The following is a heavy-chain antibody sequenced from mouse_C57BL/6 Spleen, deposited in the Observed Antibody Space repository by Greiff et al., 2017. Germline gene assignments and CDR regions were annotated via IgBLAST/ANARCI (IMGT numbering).Heavy chain of an antibody. CDR2: IDPSDSET. V-gene: IGHV1-52*01. CDR1: GYTFTSSW. D-gene: IGHD2-4*01. Sequence: QVQLQQPGAELVRPGSSVKLSCKASGYTFTSSWMHWVKQRPIQGLEWIGNIDPSDSETPYNQKFKDKATLTVDKSSSTAYMQLSSLTSEDSAVYYCAREVYYDYDDGYAMDYWGQGTSVTVSS. CDR3: AREVYYDYDDGYAMDY. J-gene: IGHJ4*01.